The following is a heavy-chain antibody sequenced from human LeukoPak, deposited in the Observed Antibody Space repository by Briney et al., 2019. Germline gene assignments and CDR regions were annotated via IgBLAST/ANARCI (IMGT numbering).Heavy chain of an antibody. CDR3: ATALDTAMVYYFDY. CDR1: GYTLTELS. CDR2: FDPEDDET. J-gene: IGHJ4*02. Sequence: ASVKVSCKVSGYTLTELSMHWVRQAPGKGLEWMGGFDPEDDETIYAQKFQGRVTMTEDTSTDTAYMELSSLRSEDTAVYYCATALDTAMVYYFDYWGQGTLVTVSS. D-gene: IGHD5-18*01. V-gene: IGHV1-24*01.